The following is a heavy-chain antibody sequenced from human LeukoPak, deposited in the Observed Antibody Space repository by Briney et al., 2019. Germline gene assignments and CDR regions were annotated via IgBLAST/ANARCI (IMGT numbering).Heavy chain of an antibody. V-gene: IGHV4-38-2*02. J-gene: IGHJ5*02. D-gene: IGHD3-16*01. CDR1: GYSISSGYY. Sequence: SETLSLTCTVSGYSISSGYYWSWIRQPPGKGLEWIGEINHSGSTNYNPSLKSRVTISVDTSKNQFSLKLNSVTAADTAVYYCARESGSYLWRSWLNPWGQGTLVTVSS. CDR3: ARESGSYLWRSWLNP. CDR2: INHSGST.